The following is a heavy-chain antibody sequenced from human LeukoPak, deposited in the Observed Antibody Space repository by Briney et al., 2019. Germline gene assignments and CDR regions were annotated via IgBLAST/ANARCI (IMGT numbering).Heavy chain of an antibody. CDR2: IYHSGSN. J-gene: IGHJ4*02. V-gene: IGHV4-39*01. CDR3: ARQEDIVVVPAAIGY. Sequence: SETLSLTCTVSGGSISSSSYYWGWIRQPPGKGLEWIGSIYHSGSNYYNPSLKSRVTISVDTTKNQFSLKLSSVTAADTAVYYCARQEDIVVVPAAIGYWGQGTLVTVSS. CDR1: GGSISSSSYY. D-gene: IGHD2-2*02.